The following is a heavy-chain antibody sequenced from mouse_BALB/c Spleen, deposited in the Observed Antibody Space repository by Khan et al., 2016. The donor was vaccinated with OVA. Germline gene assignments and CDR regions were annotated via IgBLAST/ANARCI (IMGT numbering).Heavy chain of an antibody. CDR1: GYKFTSYV. J-gene: IGHJ2*01. CDR2: INPSNDSS. CDR3: AIRILYYLDY. Sequence: VRLQQSGPELVKPGASVKMSCKASGYKFTSYVLHWVKQKPGQGLEWIGYINPSNDSSNYSEKFKGKATLTSDKSSSTAYMELSSLTSEDSAVYYCAIRILYYLDYLGQGTTLTVSS. V-gene: IGHV1S136*01.